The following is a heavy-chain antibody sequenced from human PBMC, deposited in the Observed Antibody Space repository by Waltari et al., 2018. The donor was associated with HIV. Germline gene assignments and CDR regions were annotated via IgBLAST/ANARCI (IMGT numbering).Heavy chain of an antibody. D-gene: IGHD6-13*01. CDR2: LFYTGST. V-gene: IGHV4-59*01. CDR1: GGSIRHSY. CDR3: ARVPQQLVLSSYWYFDL. J-gene: IGHJ2*01. Sequence: QVQLQESGPGLVKPSETLSLTCTISGGSIRHSYWSWIRQPPGKGLEWIGSLFYTGSTNYNPSLESRVTISVDTSKNQFSLKLSSVTAADTAVYYCARVPQQLVLSSYWYFDLWGRGTLVTVSS.